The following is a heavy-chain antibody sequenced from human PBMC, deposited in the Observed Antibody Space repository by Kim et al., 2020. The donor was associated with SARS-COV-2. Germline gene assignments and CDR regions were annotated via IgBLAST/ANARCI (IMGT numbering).Heavy chain of an antibody. CDR1: GFTFSSYA. CDR3: AREGTIVARRGWYYYYYYMDV. D-gene: IGHD6-6*01. CDR2: ISYDGSNK. J-gene: IGHJ6*03. V-gene: IGHV3-30-3*01. Sequence: GGSLRLSCAASGFTFSSYAMHWVRQAPGKGLEWVAVISYDGSNKYYADSVKGRFTISRDNSKNTLYLQMNSLRAEDTAVYYCAREGTIVARRGWYYYYYYMDVWGKGTTVTVSS.